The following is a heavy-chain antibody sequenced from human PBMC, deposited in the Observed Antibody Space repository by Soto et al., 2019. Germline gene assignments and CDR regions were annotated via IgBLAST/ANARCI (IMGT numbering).Heavy chain of an antibody. CDR1: GDSFASYW. CDR3: ARQRSLEWLLFGMDV. J-gene: IGHJ6*02. D-gene: IGHD3-3*01. CDR2: TYPSVSCT. Sequence: ADSLKISCKCCGDSFASYWISWVRQMPGKGLEWMGRTYPSVSCTNYSPSFQGHVTISADKSISTAYLQSSSLKASDTAMYYCARQRSLEWLLFGMDVWGQGTTVTVSS. V-gene: IGHV5-10-1*01.